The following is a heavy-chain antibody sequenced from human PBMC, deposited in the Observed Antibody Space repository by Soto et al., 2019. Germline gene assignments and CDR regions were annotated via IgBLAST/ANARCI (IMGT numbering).Heavy chain of an antibody. V-gene: IGHV3-7*01. CDR3: ARVAGSSWYVFARPQYYYYYMDV. J-gene: IGHJ6*03. D-gene: IGHD6-13*01. Sequence: GGSLRLSCAASGFTFSSYWMSWVRQAPGKGLEWVANIKQDGSEKYYVDSVKGPFTISRDNAKNSLYLQMNSLRAEDTAVYYCARVAGSSWYVFARPQYYYYYMDVWGKGTTVTVSS. CDR1: GFTFSSYW. CDR2: IKQDGSEK.